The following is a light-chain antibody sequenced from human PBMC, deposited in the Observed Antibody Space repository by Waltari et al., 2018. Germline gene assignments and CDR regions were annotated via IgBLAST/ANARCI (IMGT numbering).Light chain of an antibody. Sequence: DIVMTQSPDSLAVSLGERATINCKSSQSVLYSSNNKDYLGWYQQKPGQHPKLLISWASTRGSGVPDRFSGSGSGTDFTLTISSLQAEDVAVYYCQQYYSTPWTFGLGTKVEIK. V-gene: IGKV4-1*01. J-gene: IGKJ1*01. CDR3: QQYYSTPWT. CDR1: QSVLYSSNNKDY. CDR2: WAS.